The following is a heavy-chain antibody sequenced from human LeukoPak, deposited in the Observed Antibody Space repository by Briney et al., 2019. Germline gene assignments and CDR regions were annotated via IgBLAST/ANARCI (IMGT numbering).Heavy chain of an antibody. V-gene: IGHV4-34*01. CDR1: GGSFSSYY. CDR3: ASTSGWYSYYGMDV. CDR2: INHSGST. D-gene: IGHD6-19*01. Sequence: PSETLSLTCAVYGGSFSSYYWSWIRQPPGKGLEWIGEINHSGSTNYNPSLKSRVTISVDTSKNQFSLKLSSVTAADTAVYYCASTSGWYSYYGMDVWGQGTTVTVSS. J-gene: IGHJ6*02.